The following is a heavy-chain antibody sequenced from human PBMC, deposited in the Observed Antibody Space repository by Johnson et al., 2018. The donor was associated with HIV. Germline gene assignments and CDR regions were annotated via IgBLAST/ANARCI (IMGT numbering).Heavy chain of an antibody. D-gene: IGHD1-26*01. CDR1: GLSFSNFG. V-gene: IGHV3-NL1*01. Sequence: QVQLVESGGGVVQPGKSLTLSCVASGLSFSNFGIHWVRQAPGKGPEWVSVIYSGGSTYYADSVKGRFTISRDNSKNTLYLQMNSLRSEDTAVDYCAKDLGDGVGTTHDAFDIWGEGTTVTVSS. J-gene: IGHJ3*02. CDR3: AKDLGDGVGTTHDAFDI. CDR2: IYSGGST.